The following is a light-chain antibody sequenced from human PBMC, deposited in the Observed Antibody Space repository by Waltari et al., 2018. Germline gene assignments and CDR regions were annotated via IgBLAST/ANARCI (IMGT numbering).Light chain of an antibody. CDR1: NSDIGSYSY. V-gene: IGLV2-14*01. J-gene: IGLJ2*01. CDR2: DLT. Sequence: QSVLTQPTSVSGSPGQPITIPCTGTNSDIGSYSYVSWYQQYPGKAPKLIIYDLTERPSGVSTRFSGSKSGNTASLTISGPQADDEADYFCSSYTGRGTVIFGRGTMVTVL. CDR3: SSYTGRGTVI.